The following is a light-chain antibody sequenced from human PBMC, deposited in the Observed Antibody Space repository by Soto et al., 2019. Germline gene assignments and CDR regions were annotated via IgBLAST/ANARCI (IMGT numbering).Light chain of an antibody. J-gene: IGKJ2*01. V-gene: IGKV1-5*01. CDR1: QTINRW. Sequence: DIQMTQSPSTLSASVGDRVTITCRASQTINRWLAWSQQKPGKAPKLLMYDASILESGVPSRFSGRGSETEFTLTISRLQPDDFATYYCQQYESSLYTFRQGTELEIK. CDR3: QQYESSLYT. CDR2: DAS.